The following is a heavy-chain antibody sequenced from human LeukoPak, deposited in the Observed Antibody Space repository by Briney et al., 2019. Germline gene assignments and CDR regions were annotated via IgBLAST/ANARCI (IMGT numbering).Heavy chain of an antibody. CDR2: INPSGGST. Sequence: ASVKVSRKASGYSFTSYYMHWVRQAPGQGLEWMGIINPSGGSTNYAQKFQGRVTMTRDTSTSTVYMELSSLRSEDTAVYYCARVRSGYYYFDYWGQGTLVTVSS. CDR1: GYSFTSYY. J-gene: IGHJ4*02. CDR3: ARVRSGYYYFDY. V-gene: IGHV1-46*01. D-gene: IGHD3-22*01.